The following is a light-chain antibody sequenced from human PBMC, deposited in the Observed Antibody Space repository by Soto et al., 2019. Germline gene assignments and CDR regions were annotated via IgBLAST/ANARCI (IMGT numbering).Light chain of an antibody. J-gene: IGKJ4*01. V-gene: IGKV1-12*01. Sequence: DIQMTQSPSSVSASVGDRVTITCRASQGISNWLAWYQQKPGKAPNLLIYAASSLQSGVPSRFSGSGSGTDFTVAIRSRQPEDVATSYCHQANSFPLTFGGGPKVEI. CDR1: QGISNW. CDR3: HQANSFPLT. CDR2: AAS.